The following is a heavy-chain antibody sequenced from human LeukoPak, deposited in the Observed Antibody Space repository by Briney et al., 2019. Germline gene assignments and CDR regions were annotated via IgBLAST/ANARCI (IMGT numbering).Heavy chain of an antibody. CDR2: INPSGGST. CDR1: GYTFTSYY. D-gene: IGHD3-22*01. CDR3: ARDLQPHYYDSSGYGIDY. J-gene: IGHJ4*02. V-gene: IGHV1-46*01. Sequence: ASVKVSCEASGYTFTSYYMHWVRQAPGQGLEWMGIINPSGGSTSYAQKFQGRVTMTRDTSTSTVYMELSSLRSEDTAVYYCARDLQPHYYDSSGYGIDYWGQGTLVTVSS.